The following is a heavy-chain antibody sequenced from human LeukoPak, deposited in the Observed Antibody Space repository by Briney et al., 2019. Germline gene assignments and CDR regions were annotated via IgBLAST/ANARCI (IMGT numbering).Heavy chain of an antibody. J-gene: IGHJ6*03. CDR1: GYSISSGYY. CDR3: ARLRGSTIFGVVILDYYMDV. CDR2: VFHSGTT. Sequence: SETLSLTCDVSGYSISSGYYWGWIRQPPGKGLEWIGRVFHSGTTYYNPSLKSRVTISVDTSKNQLSLKLSSVTAADTAVYYCARLRGSTIFGVVILDYYMDVWGKGTAVTVSS. V-gene: IGHV4-38-2*01. D-gene: IGHD3-3*01.